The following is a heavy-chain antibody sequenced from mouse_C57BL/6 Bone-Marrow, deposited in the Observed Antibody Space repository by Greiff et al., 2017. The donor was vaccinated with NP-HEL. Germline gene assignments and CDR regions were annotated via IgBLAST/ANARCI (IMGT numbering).Heavy chain of an antibody. CDR1: GFTFSSYA. D-gene: IGHD2-12*01. V-gene: IGHV5-4*01. CDR2: ISDGGSYT. CDR3: AREYSEPFAY. Sequence: DVQLVESGGGLVKPGGSLKLSCAASGFTFSSYAMSWVRQTPEKRLEWVATISDGGSYTYYPDNVKGRFTISRDNAKNNLYLQMSHLKSEDTAMYYCAREYSEPFAYWGQGTLVTVSA. J-gene: IGHJ3*01.